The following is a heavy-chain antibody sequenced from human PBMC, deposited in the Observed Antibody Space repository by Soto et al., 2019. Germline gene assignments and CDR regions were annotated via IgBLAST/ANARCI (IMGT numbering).Heavy chain of an antibody. Sequence: ASVKVSCKASGYTFTSYGISWVRQAPGQGLEWMGWISSYNGNTNYAQKLQGRVTMTTDTSTSTAYMELRSLRSDDTAVYYCPRYSTDYYYYGMDVWGQGTTVTVSS. CDR2: ISSYNGNT. CDR3: PRYSTDYYYYGMDV. D-gene: IGHD4-4*01. V-gene: IGHV1-18*01. J-gene: IGHJ6*02. CDR1: GYTFTSYG.